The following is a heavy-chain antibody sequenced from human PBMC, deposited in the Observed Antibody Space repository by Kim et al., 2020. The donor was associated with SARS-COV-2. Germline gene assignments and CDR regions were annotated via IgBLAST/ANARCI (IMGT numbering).Heavy chain of an antibody. CDR3: ARDLVSSWYGFDY. V-gene: IGHV3-53*01. D-gene: IGHD6-13*01. Sequence: GGSLRLSCAASGFTVSSNYMSWVRQAPGKGLEWVSVIYSGGSTYYADSVKGRFTISRDNSKNTLYLQMNSLRAEDTAVYYCARDLVSSWYGFDYWGQGTLVTVSS. CDR2: IYSGGST. J-gene: IGHJ4*02. CDR1: GFTVSSNY.